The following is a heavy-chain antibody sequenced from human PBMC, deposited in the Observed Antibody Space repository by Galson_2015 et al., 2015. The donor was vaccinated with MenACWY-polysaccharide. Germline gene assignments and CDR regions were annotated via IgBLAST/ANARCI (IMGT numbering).Heavy chain of an antibody. Sequence: SLRLSCAASGFSFGSSAMTWVRQAPGTGLEWVSLISSSGGSTYYAESVTGRFTISRDNFKNTLFLQMNSLRAGDTAIYYCAKVDGPGDFHGLDHWGQGTPVLVSS. D-gene: IGHD5-24*01. CDR3: AKVDGPGDFHGLDH. CDR2: ISSSGGST. CDR1: GFSFGSSA. V-gene: IGHV3-23*01. J-gene: IGHJ4*02.